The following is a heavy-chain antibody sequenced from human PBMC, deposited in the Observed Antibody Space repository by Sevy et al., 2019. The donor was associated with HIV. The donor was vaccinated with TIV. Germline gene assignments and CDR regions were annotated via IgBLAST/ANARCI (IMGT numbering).Heavy chain of an antibody. Sequence: GGSLRLSCAASGITFSSYAMNWVRQAPGKGLEWVSGISDSGSSTYYADSVKGRFTISRDNSKNTLSLQVNSLRAEDTAVYYCAIAGGYTNYPLWVPLYYFDYWGQGTLVTVSS. J-gene: IGHJ4*02. V-gene: IGHV3-23*01. CDR2: ISDSGSST. D-gene: IGHD4-4*01. CDR3: AIAGGYTNYPLWVPLYYFDY. CDR1: GITFSSYA.